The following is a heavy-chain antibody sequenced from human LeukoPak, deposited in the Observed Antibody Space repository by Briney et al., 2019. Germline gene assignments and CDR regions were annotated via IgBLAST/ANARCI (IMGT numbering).Heavy chain of an antibody. CDR3: AREGGDY. J-gene: IGHJ4*02. D-gene: IGHD3-16*01. V-gene: IGHV3-30-3*01. CDR2: ISYDGSNK. Sequence: GGSLRLSCAASGFTFSSYAMHWVRQAPGKGLEWVAVISYDGSNKYYADFVKGRFTISRDNSKNTLYLQMNSLRAEDTAVYYCAREGGDYWGQGTLVTVSS. CDR1: GFTFSSYA.